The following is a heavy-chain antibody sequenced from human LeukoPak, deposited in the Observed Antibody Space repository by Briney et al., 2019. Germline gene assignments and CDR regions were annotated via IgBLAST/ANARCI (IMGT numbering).Heavy chain of an antibody. D-gene: IGHD5-18*01. V-gene: IGHV4-39*02. CDR2: ISYSGNT. CDR3: ATWESESSWYTAMSYRIDY. CDR1: GGPISSSSYY. J-gene: IGHJ4*02. Sequence: SSETLSLTCTVSGGPISSSSYYWLWIRPPPGKGLEWFGSISYSGNTYYNPSLKSRVTISVHTSKKHFSLKLSSVTAADTAVFYCATWESESSWYTAMSYRIDYWGQGTLLSVSS.